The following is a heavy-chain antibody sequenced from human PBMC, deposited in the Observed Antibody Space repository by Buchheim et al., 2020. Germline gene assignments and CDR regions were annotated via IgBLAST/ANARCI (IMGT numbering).Heavy chain of an antibody. Sequence: VQLVESGGGVVQPGGSLRLSCAASGFTFSSYWMSWVRQAPGKGLEWVANIKQDGSEKYYVDSVKGRFTISRDNAKNSLYLQMNSLRAEDTAVYYCARDSVDSSGWYYYYYGMDVWGQGTT. J-gene: IGHJ6*02. V-gene: IGHV3-7*01. CDR3: ARDSVDSSGWYYYYYGMDV. CDR1: GFTFSSYW. CDR2: IKQDGSEK. D-gene: IGHD6-19*01.